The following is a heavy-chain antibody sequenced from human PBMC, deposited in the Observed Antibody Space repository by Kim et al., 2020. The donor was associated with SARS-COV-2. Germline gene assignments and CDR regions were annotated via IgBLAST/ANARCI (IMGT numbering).Heavy chain of an antibody. Sequence: TIYAQKFQGRVTMTEDTSTDTAYVELSSLRSEDTAVYYCATGIVYYGMDVWGQGTTVTVSS. V-gene: IGHV1-24*01. CDR3: ATGIVYYGMDV. CDR2: T. J-gene: IGHJ6*02. D-gene: IGHD1-26*01.